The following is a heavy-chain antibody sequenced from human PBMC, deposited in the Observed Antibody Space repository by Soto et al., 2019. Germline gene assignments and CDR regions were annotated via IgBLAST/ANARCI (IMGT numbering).Heavy chain of an antibody. V-gene: IGHV3-33*01. J-gene: IGHJ4*02. CDR3: ARGQFDDSSGGFDY. CDR2: IWYDGSNK. CDR1: GFTFSSYG. Sequence: GGSLRLSCAASGFTFSSYGMHWVRQAPGKGLEKVAVIWYDGSNKYYADSVKGRLTISTHNSKNTLYLQMNSLRAEYSAVYYCARGQFDDSSGGFDYWGQGTLVTVSS. D-gene: IGHD3-22*01.